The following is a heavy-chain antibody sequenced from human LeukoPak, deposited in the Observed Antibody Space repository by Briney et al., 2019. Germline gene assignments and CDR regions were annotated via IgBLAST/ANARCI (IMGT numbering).Heavy chain of an antibody. Sequence: ETLSLTYTVSGASISSYYWSWVRQAPGKGLEWVSAISGSGGSTNYADSVKGRFTISRDNSKNTLYLQMNSLRAEDTAVYYCAKAYGDLPYYYYYMDVWGKGTTVTVSS. J-gene: IGHJ6*03. CDR2: ISGSGGST. CDR1: GASISSYY. D-gene: IGHD4-17*01. V-gene: IGHV3-23*01. CDR3: AKAYGDLPYYYYYMDV.